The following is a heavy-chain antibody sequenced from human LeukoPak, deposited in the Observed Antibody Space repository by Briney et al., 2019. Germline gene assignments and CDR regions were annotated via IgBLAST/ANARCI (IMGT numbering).Heavy chain of an antibody. J-gene: IGHJ4*02. CDR1: GGTFSSYA. Sequence: SVKVSCKASGGTFSSYAIGWVRQAPGQGLEWKGGIIPIFGTASYAQKFQGRVTITADDSTSTAYMELSSLRSEDTAVYYCARVYRGYSYGSGKYYFDYWGQGTLVTVSS. CDR3: ARVYRGYSYGSGKYYFDY. V-gene: IGHV1-69*13. CDR2: IIPIFGTA. D-gene: IGHD5-18*01.